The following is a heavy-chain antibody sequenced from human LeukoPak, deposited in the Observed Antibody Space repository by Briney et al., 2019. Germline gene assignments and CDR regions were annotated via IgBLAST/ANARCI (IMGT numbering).Heavy chain of an antibody. V-gene: IGHV3-30-3*01. CDR3: ARTIHSSGLPFDY. CDR1: GFTFSSYA. D-gene: IGHD3-22*01. CDR2: ISYDGSNK. Sequence: GGSLRLSCAASGFTFSSYAMHWVRQAPGKGLEWVAFISYDGSNKYYADSVKGRLTISRDNSKNTLYLQMNSLRAEDTAVYYCARTIHSSGLPFDYWGQGTLATVSS. J-gene: IGHJ4*02.